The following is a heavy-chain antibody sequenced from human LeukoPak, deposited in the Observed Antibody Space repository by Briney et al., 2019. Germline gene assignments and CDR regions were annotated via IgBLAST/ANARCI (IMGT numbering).Heavy chain of an antibody. D-gene: IGHD2-2*01. CDR2: IKSDGSWT. CDR1: GNYW. CDR3: ARAAASYYGMDV. V-gene: IGHV3-74*01. J-gene: IGHJ6*02. Sequence: GGSLRLSCVASGNYWMHWVRQAPGKGLVWVSHIKSDGSWTSYADSVKGRFTISKDNAKNTVYLQMNSLRAEDTAVYCCARAAASYYGMDVWGQGTTVTVSS.